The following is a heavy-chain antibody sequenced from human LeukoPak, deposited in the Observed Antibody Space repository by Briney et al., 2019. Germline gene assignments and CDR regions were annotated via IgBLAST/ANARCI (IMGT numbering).Heavy chain of an antibody. Sequence: SVKVSCKASGGTFSSYTISWVRQAPGQGLEWMGRIIPILGITNYAQKFQGRVTITADKSTSTAYMELSSLRSEDTAVYYCARDSSSSIFDYYYYYMDVWGKGTTVTVSS. CDR3: ARDSSSSIFDYYYYYMDV. D-gene: IGHD6-6*01. CDR1: GGTFSSYT. CDR2: IIPILGIT. J-gene: IGHJ6*03. V-gene: IGHV1-69*04.